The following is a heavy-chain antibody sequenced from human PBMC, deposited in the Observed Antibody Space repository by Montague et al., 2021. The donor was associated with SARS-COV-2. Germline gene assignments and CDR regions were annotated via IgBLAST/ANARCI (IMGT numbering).Heavy chain of an antibody. CDR1: GFTFSTYE. D-gene: IGHD1-26*01. Sequence: SLRLFCAVSGFTFSTYEMNWVRQGPGKGLEWISYIGHTGTTTYYADSVKGRFTVSRDNARNSLYLQMNSLRAEDTAVYYCARGGLSGSYPSYYYCGMDVWGQGTTVTVPS. V-gene: IGHV3-48*03. J-gene: IGHJ6*02. CDR2: IGHTGTTT. CDR3: ARGGLSGSYPSYYYCGMDV.